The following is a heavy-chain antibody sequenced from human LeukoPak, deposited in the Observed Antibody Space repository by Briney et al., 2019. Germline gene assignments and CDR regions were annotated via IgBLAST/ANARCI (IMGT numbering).Heavy chain of an antibody. CDR3: ARGGYNWNDERMDV. D-gene: IGHD1-20*01. CDR1: GYTFTSYD. J-gene: IGHJ6*04. Sequence: VASVKVSCKASGYTFTSYDINWVRQATGQGLGWMGWMNPNSGNTGYAQKFQGRVTITRNTSISTAHTELSSLRSEDTAVYYCARGGYNWNDERMDVRGKGTTVTVSS. V-gene: IGHV1-8*01. CDR2: MNPNSGNT.